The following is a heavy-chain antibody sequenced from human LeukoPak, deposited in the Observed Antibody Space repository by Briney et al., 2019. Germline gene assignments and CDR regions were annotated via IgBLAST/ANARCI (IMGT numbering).Heavy chain of an antibody. Sequence: PGGSLRLSCAASGFTFSSYSMNWVRQAPGKGLEWVSSISSSSSYIYYADSVKGRFTISRDNAKNSLYLQMNSLRAEDTAVYYCARDHGYSYGYDYYYYGMDVWGQGTTVTVSS. CDR1: GFTFSSYS. CDR2: ISSSSSYI. D-gene: IGHD5-18*01. V-gene: IGHV3-21*01. J-gene: IGHJ6*02. CDR3: ARDHGYSYGYDYYYYGMDV.